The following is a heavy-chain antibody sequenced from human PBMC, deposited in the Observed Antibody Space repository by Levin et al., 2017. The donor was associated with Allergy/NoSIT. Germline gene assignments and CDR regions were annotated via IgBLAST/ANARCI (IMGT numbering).Heavy chain of an antibody. CDR2: IYYSGST. CDR3: ARITHYDDSSSDYDPGYCFDY. D-gene: IGHD3-22*01. CDR1: GGSISNYY. J-gene: IGHJ4*02. Sequence: PSETLSLTCTVSGGSISNYYWSWIRQPPGMRLEWIGYIYYSGSTSYNPSLQRRVTISVDTSKNQFSLKLSSVTAADTDVYYCARITHYDDSSSDYDPGYCFDYWGQGALVTVSS. V-gene: IGHV4-59*01.